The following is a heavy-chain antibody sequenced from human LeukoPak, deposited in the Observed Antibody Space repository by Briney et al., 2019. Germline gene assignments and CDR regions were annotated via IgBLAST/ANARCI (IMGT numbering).Heavy chain of an antibody. CDR2: ISGSGGST. CDR1: GFTFSSYA. D-gene: IGHD3-22*01. V-gene: IGHV3-23*01. Sequence: PGGSLRLSCAASGFTFSSYAMSWVRQAPGKGLEWVSAISGSGGSTYYADSVKGRFTISRDNSKNTLYLQMNSLRAEGTAVYYCARTDYYDSSGYYYPLYWGQGTLVTVSS. CDR3: ARTDYYDSSGYYYPLY. J-gene: IGHJ4*02.